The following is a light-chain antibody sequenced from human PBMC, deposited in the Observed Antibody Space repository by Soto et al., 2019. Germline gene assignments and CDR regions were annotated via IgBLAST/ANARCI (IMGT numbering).Light chain of an antibody. CDR3: QQSNNWPYT. CDR1: QSVNHN. J-gene: IGKJ2*01. CDR2: GAS. V-gene: IGKV3-15*01. Sequence: EIVMTQSPATLSVSPGERATLSCRASQSVNHNLAWYQQKPGQAPRLLFYGASFRATSVPARFSGSGSGTDFTLTISSLQSEDFAIYYCQQSNNWPYTFGQGTKLEIK.